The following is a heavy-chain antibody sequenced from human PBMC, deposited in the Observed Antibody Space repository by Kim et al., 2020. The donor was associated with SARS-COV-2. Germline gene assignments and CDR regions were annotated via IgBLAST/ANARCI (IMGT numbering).Heavy chain of an antibody. D-gene: IGHD6-13*01. Sequence: YPGYVKGRFTISRENAKNSLYLQMNGLRAGDTAVYYCARGYSSSWYWAFDIWGQGTMVTVSS. V-gene: IGHV3-13*01. CDR3: ARGYSSSWYWAFDI. J-gene: IGHJ3*02.